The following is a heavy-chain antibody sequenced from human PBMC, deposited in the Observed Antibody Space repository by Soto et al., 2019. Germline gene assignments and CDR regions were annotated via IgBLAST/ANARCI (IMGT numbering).Heavy chain of an antibody. Sequence: QVQLVESGGGVVQPGRSLRLSCAASGFTFSSYGMHWVRQAPGKGLEWVAVISYDGSDKYYADSVKGRFTISRDDSNNTLYLQMNSLRAEDTAVYYWAKTAGYDYVWGSSGLDPWGQGSLVTVSS. CDR1: GFTFSSYG. J-gene: IGHJ5*02. CDR2: ISYDGSDK. CDR3: AKTAGYDYVWGSSGLDP. V-gene: IGHV3-30*18. D-gene: IGHD3-16*01.